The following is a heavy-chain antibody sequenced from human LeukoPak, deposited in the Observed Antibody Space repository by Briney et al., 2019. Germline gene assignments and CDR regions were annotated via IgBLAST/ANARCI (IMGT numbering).Heavy chain of an antibody. CDR1: D. CDR3: ARGSGWYRVYFDY. D-gene: IGHD6-19*01. Sequence: DMXGGRQAPGQGVERMGCMNPNSGNTGYAQKFQGTVTMTRNTSISTAYMELSSLRSEDTAVYYCARGSGWYRVYFDYWGQGTLVTVSS. CDR2: MNPNSGNT. J-gene: IGHJ4*02. V-gene: IGHV1-8*01.